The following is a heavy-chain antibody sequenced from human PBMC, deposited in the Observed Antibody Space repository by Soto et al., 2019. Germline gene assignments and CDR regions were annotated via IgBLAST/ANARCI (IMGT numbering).Heavy chain of an antibody. V-gene: IGHV4-59*01. J-gene: IGHJ3*01. CDR2: MYYSGST. CDR3: ARGSLSTETANALDV. D-gene: IGHD2-21*02. CDR1: GGSISNFY. Sequence: QVQLHESGPGLVKPSETLSLTCTVSGGSISNFYWSWIRQSPGRGLEWIGYGYMYYSGSTYYNPSLESRVTISVATSKNHISLRFTSVTADDTALYYCARGSLSTETANALDVWGPGTMVTVSS.